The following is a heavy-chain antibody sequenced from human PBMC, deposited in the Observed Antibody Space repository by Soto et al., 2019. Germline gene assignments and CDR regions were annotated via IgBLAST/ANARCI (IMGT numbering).Heavy chain of an antibody. CDR3: TRIYCTTTSCFINRMDV. V-gene: IGHV4-30-4*01. CDR2: IYCSGST. J-gene: IGHJ6*02. CDR1: GGSISRGDYY. D-gene: IGHD2-2*01. Sequence: PSETLSLTCTVSGGSISRGDYYGSWIRGARGKGLEWIGYIYCSGSTYYNPSLKSRVTISVDTSKNHLSLILNSVTAADTATYYCTRIYCTTTSCFINRMDVWGQATQVTVSS.